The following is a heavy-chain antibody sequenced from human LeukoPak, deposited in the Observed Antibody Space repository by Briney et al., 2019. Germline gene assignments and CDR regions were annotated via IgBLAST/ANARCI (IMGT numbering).Heavy chain of an antibody. CDR3: AKITFERHCSGGSCYAYYYGMDV. CDR1: GFTFSSYG. J-gene: IGHJ6*02. D-gene: IGHD2-15*01. Sequence: GGSLRLSCAASGFTFSSYGMHWVRQAPGKGLEWVAVISYDGSNKYYADSVKGRFTISRDNSKNTLYLQVNSLRAEDTAVYYCAKITFERHCSGGSCYAYYYGMDVWGQGTTVTVSS. CDR2: ISYDGSNK. V-gene: IGHV3-30*18.